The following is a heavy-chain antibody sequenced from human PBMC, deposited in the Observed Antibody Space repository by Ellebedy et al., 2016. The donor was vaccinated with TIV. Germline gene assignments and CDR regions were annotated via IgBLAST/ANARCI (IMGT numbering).Heavy chain of an antibody. J-gene: IGHJ5*02. Sequence: MPSETLSLTCTVSGGSISSSNYYWGWIRQPPGKGLECIGSIYYSGSTYYIPSLKSRVTISVDTSKNQFSLNLSSVTAADTAVYYCARDPALPRGRFDTWGQGTLVTVSS. CDR1: GGSISSSNYY. V-gene: IGHV4-39*07. CDR2: IYYSGST. CDR3: ARDPALPRGRFDT.